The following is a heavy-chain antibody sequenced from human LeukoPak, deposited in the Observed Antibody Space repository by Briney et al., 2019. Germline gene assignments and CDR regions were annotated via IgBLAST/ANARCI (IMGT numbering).Heavy chain of an antibody. Sequence: PGGPLRLSCAASGFTFSIHGMNWVRQGPGKGLEWVSGITGSGGSTYYADSVKGRFTISRDNSKNTVYLQMNSLRAEDTAVYYCARDLSLIALTDWGQGTLVTVSS. CDR1: GFTFSIHG. CDR3: ARDLSLIALTD. V-gene: IGHV3-23*01. D-gene: IGHD3-22*01. J-gene: IGHJ4*02. CDR2: ITGSGGST.